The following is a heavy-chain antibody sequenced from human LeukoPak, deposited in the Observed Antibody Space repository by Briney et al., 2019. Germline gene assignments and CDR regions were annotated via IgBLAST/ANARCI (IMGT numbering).Heavy chain of an antibody. J-gene: IGHJ3*02. D-gene: IGHD6-19*01. CDR1: GGSISSGDYY. CDR2: IYYSGST. Sequence: SQTLSLTCTVSGGSISSGDYYWSWIRQPPGKGLEWIGYIYYSGSTYYNPSLKSRVTISVDTSKNQFSLKLSSVTAADTAVYYCAKDRGWYDAFDIWGQGTMVTVSS. CDR3: AKDRGWYDAFDI. V-gene: IGHV4-30-4*01.